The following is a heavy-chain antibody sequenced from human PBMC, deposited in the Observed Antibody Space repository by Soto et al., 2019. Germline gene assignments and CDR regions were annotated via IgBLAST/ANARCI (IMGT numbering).Heavy chain of an antibody. CDR3: ARDKMISDFGMGSVDF. D-gene: IGHD3-10*01. Sequence: QVQLVQSGAEVKKPGASVKVSCKASGYTFRSFGVSGVRQAPGKGHEWMGWISGYNGKTKSAQKMQSRVTMTTDASTNTAYVALGRPRPDDTAVYYRARDKMISDFGMGSVDFWGQGAAVTVSS. CDR1: GYTFRSFG. CDR2: ISGYNGKT. V-gene: IGHV1-18*04. J-gene: IGHJ4*02.